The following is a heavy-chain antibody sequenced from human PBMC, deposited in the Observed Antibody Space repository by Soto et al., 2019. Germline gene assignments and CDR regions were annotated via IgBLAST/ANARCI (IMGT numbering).Heavy chain of an antibody. V-gene: IGHV4-34*01. J-gene: IGHJ4*02. CDR3: ARGAGDYDLPDY. Sequence: QVQLQQWGAGLLKPSETLSLTCAVYGGSFSGYYWSWIRQPPGKGLEWIGEINHSGSTNYNPSLKSRVTISVDTSKNQFSLKLSSVTAADTAVYYCARGAGDYDLPDYWGQGTLVTVSS. CDR2: INHSGST. CDR1: GGSFSGYY. D-gene: IGHD4-17*01.